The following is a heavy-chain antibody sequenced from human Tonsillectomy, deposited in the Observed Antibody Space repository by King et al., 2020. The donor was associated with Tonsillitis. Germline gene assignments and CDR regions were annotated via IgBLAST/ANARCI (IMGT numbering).Heavy chain of an antibody. D-gene: IGHD3-10*01. V-gene: IGHV1-3*01. CDR2: INAGNGNT. J-gene: IGHJ5*02. Sequence: QLVQSGAEVKKPGASMRVSCQASGHTFTTYAIHWVRQAPGQRLEWMGWINAGNGNTKYSQKFQGRVTITWDTSASTAYMELSSLRSEDTAVYYCARGGGNYYGSGSYQNWFDPWGQGTLVTVSS. CDR3: ARGGGNYYGSGSYQNWFDP. CDR1: GHTFTTYA.